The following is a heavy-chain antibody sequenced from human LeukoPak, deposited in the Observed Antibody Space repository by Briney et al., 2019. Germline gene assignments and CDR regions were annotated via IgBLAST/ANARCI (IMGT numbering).Heavy chain of an antibody. CDR2: ISSSSSYI. V-gene: IGHV3-21*01. D-gene: IGHD2-2*02. J-gene: IGHJ4*02. Sequence: GGSLRLSCAASGFTFGSYSMNWVRQAPGKGLEWVSSISSSSSYIYYADSVKGRFTISRDNAKNSLYLQMNSLRAEDTAVYYCARDPRAMDIVVVPAAILKDYWGQGTLVTVSS. CDR3: ARDPRAMDIVVVPAAILKDY. CDR1: GFTFGSYS.